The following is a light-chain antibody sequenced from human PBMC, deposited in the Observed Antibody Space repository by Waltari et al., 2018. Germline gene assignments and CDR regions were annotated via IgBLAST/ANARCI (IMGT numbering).Light chain of an antibody. CDR3: QQTYSIPHT. CDR2: GAP. V-gene: IGKV1-39*01. Sequence: DIQLTQSPSPLSASLGDRITITRRTSHNISNFLNLYQQKRGKAPTLLISGAPNLQSGVLLSFSGSGSGTDFTPPISSLQPEDVASYYCQQTYSIPHTFGQGTNLEIK. J-gene: IGKJ2*01. CDR1: HNISNF.